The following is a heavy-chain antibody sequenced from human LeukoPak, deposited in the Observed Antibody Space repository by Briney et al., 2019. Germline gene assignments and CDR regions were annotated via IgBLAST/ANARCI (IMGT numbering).Heavy chain of an antibody. V-gene: IGHV3-53*01. CDR3: ARDARGGTYFDY. J-gene: IGHJ4*02. CDR1: GIAVSSNY. Sequence: PGGSLRLSCAASGIAVSSNYMAWVRQAPGKGLEWVSGIYTDGSTYYADSEKGRFTISTDNSKNTLCLQMSSLRAEDTAVYYCARDARGGTYFDYWGQGTLVTVSS. D-gene: IGHD1-1*01. CDR2: IYTDGST.